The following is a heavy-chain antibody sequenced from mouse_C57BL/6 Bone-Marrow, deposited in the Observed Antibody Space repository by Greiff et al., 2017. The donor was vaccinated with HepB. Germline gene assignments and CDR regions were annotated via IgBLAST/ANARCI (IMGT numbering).Heavy chain of an antibody. CDR3: TNLYDYDVAYYAMDY. CDR1: GFNIKDDY. D-gene: IGHD2-4*01. Sequence: EVQLQQSGAELVRPGASVKLSCTASGFNIKDDYMHWVKQRPEQGLEWIGWIDPENGDTEYASKFQGKATITADTSSNTAYLQLSSLTSEDTAVYYCTNLYDYDVAYYAMDYWGQGTSVTVSS. CDR2: IDPENGDT. J-gene: IGHJ4*01. V-gene: IGHV14-4*01.